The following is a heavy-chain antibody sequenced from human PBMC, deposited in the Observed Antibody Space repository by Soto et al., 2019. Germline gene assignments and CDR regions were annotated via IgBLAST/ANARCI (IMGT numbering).Heavy chain of an antibody. Sequence: PSETLSLTCAVSGGSISSSNWWSWVRQPPGKGLEWIGEIYHSGSTNYNPSLKSRVTISVDKSKNQFSLKLSSVTAADTAVYYCAREWRHTLNSFHYSGPSPLVSLSS. V-gene: IGHV4-4*02. CDR2: IYHSGST. J-gene: IGHJ4*02. D-gene: IGHD2-15*01. CDR1: GGSISSSNW. CDR3: AREWRHTLNSFHY.